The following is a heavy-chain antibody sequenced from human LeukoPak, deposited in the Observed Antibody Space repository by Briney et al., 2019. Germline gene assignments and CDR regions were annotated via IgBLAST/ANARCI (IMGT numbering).Heavy chain of an antibody. CDR3: ARGPNSNWSGLDF. D-gene: IGHD6-6*01. J-gene: IGHJ4*02. V-gene: IGHV3-74*01. Sequence: PGGSPRLSCTASGFSFSGHWMHWARQLPGKGLVWVSRISPTGSTTSYADSVKGRFTVSRDNAKNTLYLQVNNLRAEDTAVYYSARGPNSNWSGLDFWGQGTLLTVSS. CDR1: GFSFSGHW. CDR2: ISPTGSTT.